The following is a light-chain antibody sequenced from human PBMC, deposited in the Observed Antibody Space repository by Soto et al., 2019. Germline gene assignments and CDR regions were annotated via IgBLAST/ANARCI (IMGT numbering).Light chain of an antibody. CDR2: EVS. CDR3: CSYAGSSTLV. V-gene: IGLV2-23*02. Sequence: QSALTQPASVSGSPGQWITISCTGTSSDVGSYNLVSWYQQHPGKAPKLMIYEVSTRPSGVSNRFSGSKSGNTASLTISGLQAEDEADYYCCSYAGSSTLVFGGGTKVTVL. CDR1: SSDVGSYNL. J-gene: IGLJ3*02.